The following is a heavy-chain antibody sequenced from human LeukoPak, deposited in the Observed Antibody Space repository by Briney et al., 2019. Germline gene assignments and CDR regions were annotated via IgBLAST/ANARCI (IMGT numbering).Heavy chain of an antibody. CDR1: GDSIRSVHYY. CDR3: AGQTRDIGTNWFDP. Sequence: SETLSLTCTVSGDSIRSVHYYWGWIRQPPGRGLEWIGSFYDTRNTYYNPSLKSPVTLFVDKSKNHFSLSLTSVTAAATAMYYCAGQTRDIGTNWFDPCGQGSLVTLSP. D-gene: IGHD1-1*01. J-gene: IGHJ5*02. CDR2: FYDTRNT. V-gene: IGHV4-39*01.